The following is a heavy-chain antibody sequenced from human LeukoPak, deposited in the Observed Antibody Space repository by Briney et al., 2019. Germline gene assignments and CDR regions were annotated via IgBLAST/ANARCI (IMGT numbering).Heavy chain of an antibody. Sequence: ASVKVSCKASGYTFTAYYMHWVRQAPGPGPEWMGWLNPNSGGTNYAQKFQGRVTMTRDTSISTAYMELSRLRSDDTAVYYCARGRIVGATTLGYWGQGTLVTVSS. CDR1: GYTFTAYY. V-gene: IGHV1-2*02. D-gene: IGHD1-26*01. CDR3: ARGRIVGATTLGY. CDR2: LNPNSGGT. J-gene: IGHJ4*02.